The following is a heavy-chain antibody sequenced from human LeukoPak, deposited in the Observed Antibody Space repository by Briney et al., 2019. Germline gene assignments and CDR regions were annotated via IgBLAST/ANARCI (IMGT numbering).Heavy chain of an antibody. D-gene: IGHD2-2*01. CDR3: ARASYQLQGYFDY. V-gene: IGHV3-74*01. CDR2: INSDGCST. Sequence: GRSLRLSCAASGFTFSSYWMHWVRHAPGKGLVWVSHINSDGCSTRYADSVKGRFTISRDNAKNTLYLQENSLRADDTAVYYCARASYQLQGYFDYWGQGTLVTVSS. CDR1: GFTFSSYW. J-gene: IGHJ4*02.